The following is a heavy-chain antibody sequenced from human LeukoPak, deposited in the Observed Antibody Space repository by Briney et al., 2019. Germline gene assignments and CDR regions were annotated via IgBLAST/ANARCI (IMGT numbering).Heavy chain of an antibody. D-gene: IGHD2-2*01. CDR3: AKDHCGDCSSTSGFDY. V-gene: IGHV3-23*01. CDR1: GFTFSSYG. Sequence: TGGSLRLSCAASGFTFSSYGMHWVRQAPGKGLEWVSAISGSGGSTYYADSVKGRFTISRDNSKNTLYLQMNSLRAEDTAVYYCAKDHCGDCSSTSGFDYWGQGTLVTVSS. J-gene: IGHJ4*02. CDR2: ISGSGGST.